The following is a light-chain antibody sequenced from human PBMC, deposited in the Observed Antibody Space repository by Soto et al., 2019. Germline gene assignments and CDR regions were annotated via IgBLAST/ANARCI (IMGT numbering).Light chain of an antibody. CDR3: QQYNNYSPLT. Sequence: DIPMTQSPSTLSASVGDRVTITCRASQSISSWLAWYQQKPGKAPKLLIYDASSLESGVPSRFSGSGSGTEFTLTISSLQPDDFATYYCQQYNNYSPLTFGGGTKVEIK. V-gene: IGKV1-5*01. CDR1: QSISSW. CDR2: DAS. J-gene: IGKJ4*01.